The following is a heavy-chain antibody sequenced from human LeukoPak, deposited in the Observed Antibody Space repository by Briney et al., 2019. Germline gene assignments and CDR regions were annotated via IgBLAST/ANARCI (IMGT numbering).Heavy chain of an antibody. J-gene: IGHJ4*02. CDR3: ARLSANDLGLHFPDYFDY. CDR2: IKEDGSEK. Sequence: GGSLRLSCAASGFTFSSYWMSWVRQAPGKGLEWVAYIKEDGSEKYYVDSVKGRFTISRDNAKNSLYLQMDSLRAEDTAVYYCARLSANDLGLHFPDYFDYWGQGTLVTVSS. CDR1: GFTFSSYW. V-gene: IGHV3-7*01. D-gene: IGHD2-15*01.